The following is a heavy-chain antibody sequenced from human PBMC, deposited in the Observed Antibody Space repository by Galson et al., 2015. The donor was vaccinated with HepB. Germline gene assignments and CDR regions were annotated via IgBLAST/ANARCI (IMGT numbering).Heavy chain of an antibody. CDR2: VDPEDGET. V-gene: IGHV1-69-2*01. CDR3: ATGSAHRPSRAFDI. J-gene: IGHJ3*02. D-gene: IGHD3-3*01. Sequence: VKVSCKVSGYTFTDYYMHWVQQAPGKGLEWMGLVDPEDGETIYAEKFQGRVTITADTSTDTAYMELSSLRSEDTAVYYCATGSAHRPSRAFDIWGQGTMVTVSS. CDR1: GYTFTDYY.